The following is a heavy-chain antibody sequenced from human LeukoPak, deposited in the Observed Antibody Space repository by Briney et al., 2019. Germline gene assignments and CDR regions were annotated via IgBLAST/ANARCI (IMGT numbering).Heavy chain of an antibody. CDR2: IIPILGIA. V-gene: IGHV1-69*04. CDR1: GGTFSSYA. J-gene: IGHJ4*02. CDR3: ARDPGYSSGWPLDY. D-gene: IGHD6-19*01. Sequence: ASVKVSCKASGGTFSSYAISWVRQAPGQGLEWMGRIIPILGIANYAQKFQGRVTITADKSTSTAYMELSSLRSEDTAVYYCARDPGYSSGWPLDYWGRGTLVTVSS.